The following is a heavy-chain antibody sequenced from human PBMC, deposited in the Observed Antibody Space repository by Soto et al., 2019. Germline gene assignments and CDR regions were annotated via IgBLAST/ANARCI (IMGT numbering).Heavy chain of an antibody. D-gene: IGHD2-15*01. J-gene: IGHJ5*02. CDR3: ARQCRGVTCHWFVP. V-gene: IGHV4-31*03. CDR1: GGSISSGGYY. CDR2: IYYSGSTYYN. Sequence: SETLSLTCTVSGGSISSGGYYWSWIRQHPGKGLEWIGYIYYSGSTYYNYYNPSLKSRVTISVDTSKNQFSLTLTSVTAADTAVYYCARQCRGVTCHWFVPWGQGTLVTVSS.